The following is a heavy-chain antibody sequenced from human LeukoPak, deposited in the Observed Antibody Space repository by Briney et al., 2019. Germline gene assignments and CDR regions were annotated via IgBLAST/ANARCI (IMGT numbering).Heavy chain of an antibody. J-gene: IGHJ4*02. Sequence: GGSLRLSCAASGFTVSSNYMSWVRQAPGKGLEWVSVIYTDDISTNYADSVKGRFTISRDNAENTLYLQMNSLRAEDTAVYYCARGLQGIDYWGQGTLVTVSS. V-gene: IGHV3-53*01. CDR1: GFTVSSNY. CDR3: ARGLQGIDY. D-gene: IGHD4-11*01. CDR2: IYTDDIST.